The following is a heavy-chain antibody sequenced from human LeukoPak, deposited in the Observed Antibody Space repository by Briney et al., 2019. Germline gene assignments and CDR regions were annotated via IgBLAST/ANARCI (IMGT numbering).Heavy chain of an antibody. CDR2: ISGGGGNT. D-gene: IGHD3-9*01. CDR3: AKGGLRYFDWLLSVLDY. V-gene: IGHV3-23*01. CDR1: GFTFSSYG. Sequence: PGGSLRLSCAASGFTFSSYGMSWVRQAPGKGLEWVSVISGGGGNTYYADSMQRRFTISRVHSNNTLYLQLPSPRADDTAVYYCAKGGLRYFDWLLSVLDYWGQGTLVTVPS. J-gene: IGHJ4*02.